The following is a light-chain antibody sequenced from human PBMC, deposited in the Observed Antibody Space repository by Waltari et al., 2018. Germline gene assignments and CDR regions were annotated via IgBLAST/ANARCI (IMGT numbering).Light chain of an antibody. CDR1: QSVSDNF. V-gene: IGKV3-20*01. CDR3: QQYDSIVLT. CDR2: GAS. J-gene: IGKJ4*01. Sequence: CRASQSVSDNFLNLSQQKPGQAPRLLIYGASSRATGIPDRFSGSGSGTDFTLTISRLEPEDFAVYYCQQYDSIVLTFGGGTKVEI.